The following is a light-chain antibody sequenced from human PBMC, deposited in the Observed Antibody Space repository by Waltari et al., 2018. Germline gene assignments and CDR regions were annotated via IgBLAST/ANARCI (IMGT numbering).Light chain of an antibody. J-gene: IGKJ4*01. CDR1: HNINTY. Sequence: VLTQSPVTVSLSPGDRATPSCRASHNINTYLAWYQHKPGQAPRLLIYDASNRARGVPARISGSGSGTDFALTISSLEAEDSAVYYCQAGSAWPPALTFGGGSRVEIK. V-gene: IGKV3-11*01. CDR3: QAGSAWPPALT. CDR2: DAS.